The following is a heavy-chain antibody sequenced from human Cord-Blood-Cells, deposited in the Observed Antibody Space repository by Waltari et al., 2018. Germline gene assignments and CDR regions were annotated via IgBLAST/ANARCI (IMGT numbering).Heavy chain of an antibody. CDR2: IIPILGKA. J-gene: IGHJ2*01. Sequence: QVQLVQSGAEVKKPGSSVKVSCKASGGTFSSYTISWVRQAPGQGLEWMGRIIPILGKANYAQKFQVRVTITADKSTSTAYMELSSLRSEDTAVYYCARDGGLGGDWYFDLWGRGTLVTVSS. CDR3: ARDGGLGGDWYFDL. CDR1: GGTFSSYT. D-gene: IGHD2-21*01. V-gene: IGHV1-69*08.